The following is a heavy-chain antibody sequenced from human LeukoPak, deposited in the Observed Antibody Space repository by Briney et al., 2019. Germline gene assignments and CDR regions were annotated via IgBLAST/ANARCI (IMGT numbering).Heavy chain of an antibody. CDR3: ARGGGLDV. CDR2: ISSSSSII. V-gene: IGHV3-48*04. Sequence: PGGSLRLSCAASGFTFSNYNMNWVRQAPGKGLEWVSYISSSSSIIYYADSVKGRFTISRDNAKNSLYLQMSNLRAEDTAVYFCARGGGLDVWGQGATVTVSS. J-gene: IGHJ6*02. CDR1: GFTFSNYN. D-gene: IGHD3-16*01.